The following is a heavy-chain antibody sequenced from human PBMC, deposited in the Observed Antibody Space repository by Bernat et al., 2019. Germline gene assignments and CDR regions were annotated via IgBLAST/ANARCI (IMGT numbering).Heavy chain of an antibody. Sequence: QVQLQQWGAGLLKPSETLSLTCAVYGGSFSGYYWSWIRQPPGKGLEWIGEINHSGSTNYNPSLKSRVTISVDTSKNQFCLKLSSVTAADTAVYYCARGRPYYYDSSGYYSYFDYWGQGTLVTVSS. CDR2: INHSGST. CDR3: ARGRPYYYDSSGYYSYFDY. D-gene: IGHD3-22*01. CDR1: GGSFSGYY. V-gene: IGHV4-34*01. J-gene: IGHJ4*02.